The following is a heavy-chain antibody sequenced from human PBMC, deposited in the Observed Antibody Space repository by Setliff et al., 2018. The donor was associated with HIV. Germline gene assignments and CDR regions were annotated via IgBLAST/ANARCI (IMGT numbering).Heavy chain of an antibody. D-gene: IGHD5-12*01. CDR1: GASLSGSGFY. Sequence: PSETLSLTCNVSGASLSGSGFYWGWLRQPPGKGLQWIGSIYYTGNTFYNVSLTSRVTISIDTSKNQFSLRLRAVTAADTAIYYCARLYSPPRGFDFWGQGTLVTVSS. V-gene: IGHV4-39*01. CDR3: ARLYSPPRGFDF. J-gene: IGHJ4*02. CDR2: IYYTGNT.